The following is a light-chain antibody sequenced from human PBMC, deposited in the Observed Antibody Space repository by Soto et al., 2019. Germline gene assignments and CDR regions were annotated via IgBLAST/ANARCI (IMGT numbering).Light chain of an antibody. V-gene: IGKV1-5*03. CDR1: QSISSW. Sequence: DIQMTQSLSTLSASVGDRVTITCRAIQSISSWLAWYQQKPVKAPNLLIYKASSLESGVPSRFSGSASGTEFTLTISSLQPDDFATYYCQQYNIYPGTFGEGTKVEIK. CDR3: QQYNIYPGT. CDR2: KAS. J-gene: IGKJ1*01.